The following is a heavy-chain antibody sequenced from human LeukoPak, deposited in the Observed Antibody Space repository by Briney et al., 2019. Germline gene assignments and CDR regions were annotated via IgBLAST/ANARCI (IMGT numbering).Heavy chain of an antibody. J-gene: IGHJ4*02. D-gene: IGHD6-13*01. V-gene: IGHV4-34*01. Sequence: PSETLSLTCAVYGGSFSGYYWSWIRQPPGKGLEWIGSIYYPGSTYYNPSLKSQVTISVDTSKNQFSLKLSSVTAADTAVYYCARHPYSSSWASFDYWGQGTLVTVSS. CDR3: ARHPYSSSWASFDY. CDR1: GGSFSGYY. CDR2: IYYPGST.